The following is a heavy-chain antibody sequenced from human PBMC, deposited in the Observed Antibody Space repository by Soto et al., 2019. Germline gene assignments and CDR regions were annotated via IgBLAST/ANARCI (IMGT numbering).Heavy chain of an antibody. CDR2: ISAYNGNT. V-gene: IGHV1-18*01. D-gene: IGHD2-21*02. CDR3: ARDKGAYCGGDCYWTWLDP. Sequence: QVQLVQSGAEVKKPGASVKVSCKASGYTFTSYGISWVRQAPGQGLEWMGWISAYNGNTNYAQKLQGRVTMTTDTSTSTAYMEPRSLRSDDTAVYYCARDKGAYCGGDCYWTWLDPWGQGTLVTVSS. J-gene: IGHJ5*02. CDR1: GYTFTSYG.